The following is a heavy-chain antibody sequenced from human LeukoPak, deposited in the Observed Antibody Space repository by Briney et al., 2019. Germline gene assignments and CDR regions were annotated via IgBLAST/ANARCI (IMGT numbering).Heavy chain of an antibody. CDR3: ASSEYCSGGSCYGPFDY. V-gene: IGHV1-46*01. CDR2: INPSGGST. CDR1: GYTVTSYY. J-gene: IGHJ4*02. D-gene: IGHD2-15*01. Sequence: GASVKVSCKASGYTVTSYYMHWVRQAPGQGLEWMGIINPSGGSTSYAQKFQGRVTMTRDTSTSTVYMELSSLRSEDTAVYYCASSEYCSGGSCYGPFDYWGQGTLVTVSS.